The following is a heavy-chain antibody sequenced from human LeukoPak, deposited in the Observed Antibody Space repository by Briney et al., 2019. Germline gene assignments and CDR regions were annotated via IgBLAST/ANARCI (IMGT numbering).Heavy chain of an antibody. CDR1: GDSVSGNSAA. CDR3: ARDTGYCSAGSCYSFDY. D-gene: IGHD2-15*01. V-gene: IGHV6-1*01. CDR2: TYYRSKWYN. Sequence: SQTLSLTCAISGDSVSGNSAAWNWIRQSPSRGLERLGRTYYRSKWYNDYAVSVKSRIIINPDTSKNQFSLQLNSVTPEDTAVYYCARDTGYCSAGSCYSFDYWGQGTLVTVSS. J-gene: IGHJ4*02.